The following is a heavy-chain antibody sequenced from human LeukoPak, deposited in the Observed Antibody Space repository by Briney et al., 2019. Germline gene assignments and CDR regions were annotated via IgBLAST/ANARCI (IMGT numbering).Heavy chain of an antibody. V-gene: IGHV4-34*01. CDR3: ARSAGPTVVTFDY. J-gene: IGHJ4*02. D-gene: IGHD4-23*01. Sequence: SETLSLTCAVYGGSFSGYYWSWIRQPPGKGLEWIGEINHSGSTNYNPSLKSRVTISVDTSKNQFSLKLSSVTAADTAVYYCARSAGPTVVTFDYWGQGTLVTVSS. CDR1: GGSFSGYY. CDR2: INHSGST.